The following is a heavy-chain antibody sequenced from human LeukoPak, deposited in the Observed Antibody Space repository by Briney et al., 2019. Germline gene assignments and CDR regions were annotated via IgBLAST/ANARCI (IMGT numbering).Heavy chain of an antibody. D-gene: IGHD3-22*01. J-gene: IGHJ3*01. CDR2: INQDGTEK. CDR1: GFTFSSYW. V-gene: IGHV3-7*05. Sequence: QAGGSLRLSCVASGFTFSSYWMSWVRQAPGKGLEWVANINQDGTEKYYVDSVKGRFTVSRDNAKNSLYLQMNSLRAEDTAVYYCASYYDSSGYNDAFDVWGQGTMVTVSS. CDR3: ASYYDSSGYNDAFDV.